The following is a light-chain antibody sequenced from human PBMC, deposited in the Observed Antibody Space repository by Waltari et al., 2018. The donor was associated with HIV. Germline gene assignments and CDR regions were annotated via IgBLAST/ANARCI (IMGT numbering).Light chain of an antibody. CDR1: ALPKPS. CDR3: QSTDTAGTVGV. V-gene: IGLV3-25*03. CDR2: KDT. Sequence: SSALTPPPSMSVSPGPTARITCSGAALPKPSAHRYPQKSGRAPVLIIFKDTYRPSGIPERFSGSTSGTTATLTISDVQAGDEADYYCQSTDTAGTVGVFGGGTKLT. J-gene: IGLJ3*02.